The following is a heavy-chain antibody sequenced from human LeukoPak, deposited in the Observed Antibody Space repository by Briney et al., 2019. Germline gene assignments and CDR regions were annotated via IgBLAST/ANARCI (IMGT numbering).Heavy chain of an antibody. CDR2: IYYSGST. J-gene: IGHJ3*02. D-gene: IGHD3-16*01. CDR1: GGSISSYY. Sequence: SETLSLTCTVSGGSISSYYWSWIRQPPGKGLEWIGYIYYSGSTNYNPSLKSRVTISVDTSKNQFSLKLSSVTAADTAVYYCARWGNWPVEAFDIWGQGTMVTVSS. CDR3: ARWGNWPVEAFDI. V-gene: IGHV4-59*01.